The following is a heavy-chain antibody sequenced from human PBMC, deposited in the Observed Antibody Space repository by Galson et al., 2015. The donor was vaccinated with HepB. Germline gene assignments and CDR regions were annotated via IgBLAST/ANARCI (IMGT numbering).Heavy chain of an antibody. CDR2: IIPILGIA. Sequence: SVKVSCKASGGTFSSYAISWVRQAPGQGLEWMGRIIPILGIANYAQKFQGRVTITADKSTSTAYMELSSLRSEDTAVYYCARAGDIVVVPAARGDWFDPWGQGTLVTVSS. V-gene: IGHV1-69*04. J-gene: IGHJ5*02. D-gene: IGHD2-2*01. CDR3: ARAGDIVVVPAARGDWFDP. CDR1: GGTFSSYA.